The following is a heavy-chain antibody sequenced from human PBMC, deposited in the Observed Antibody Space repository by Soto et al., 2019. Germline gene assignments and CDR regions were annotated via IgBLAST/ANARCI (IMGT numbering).Heavy chain of an antibody. D-gene: IGHD5-12*01. Sequence: VQLVESGGGLVKPGGSLRLSCVASGFTFSSHWMHWVRQAPGKRQVWVSRIKYDRSTTSYADSVKGRFTISRDNAKNKVHLQMNSLRAEDTGVYSSGRGLRNYYGVDVWCQGTTVTVSS. CDR2: IKYDRSTT. J-gene: IGHJ6*02. V-gene: IGHV3-74*01. CDR1: GFTFSSHW. CDR3: GRGLRNYYGVDV.